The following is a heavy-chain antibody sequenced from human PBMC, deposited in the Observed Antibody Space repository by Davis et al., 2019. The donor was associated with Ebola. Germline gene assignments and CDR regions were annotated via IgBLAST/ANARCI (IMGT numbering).Heavy chain of an antibody. CDR2: INPNSGGT. D-gene: IGHD6-13*01. J-gene: IGHJ6*03. V-gene: IGHV1-2*04. CDR3: ARSSSWYGSYYMDV. Sequence: AASVKVSCKASGYTFTGYYIHWVRQAPGQGLEWMGWINPNSGGTKYAQKFQGWVTMTRDMSISTAYMEMSRLGSDDTVVYYCARSSSWYGSYYMDVWGKGTTVTVSS. CDR1: GYTFTGYY.